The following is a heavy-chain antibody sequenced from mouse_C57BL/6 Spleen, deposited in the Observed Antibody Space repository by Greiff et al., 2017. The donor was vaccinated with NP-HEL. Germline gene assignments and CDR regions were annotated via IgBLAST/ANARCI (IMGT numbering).Heavy chain of an antibody. CDR2: ISSGSSTI. CDR1: GFTFSDYG. Sequence: EVQGVESGGGLVKPGGSLKLSCAASGFTFSDYGMHWVRQAPEKGLEWVAYISSGSSTIYYADTVKGRFTISRDNAKNTLFLQMTSLRSEDTAMDYCARNDYDGGYYFDYWGQGTTLTVSS. J-gene: IGHJ2*01. D-gene: IGHD2-4*01. CDR3: ARNDYDGGYYFDY. V-gene: IGHV5-17*01.